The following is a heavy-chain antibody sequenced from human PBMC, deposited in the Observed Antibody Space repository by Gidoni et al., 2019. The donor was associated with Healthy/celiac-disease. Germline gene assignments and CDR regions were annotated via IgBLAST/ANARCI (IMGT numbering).Heavy chain of an antibody. D-gene: IGHD6-13*01. CDR1: GFTFSSYD. CDR2: IGTAGDT. V-gene: IGHV3-13*01. J-gene: IGHJ2*01. Sequence: EVQLVESGGGLVQPGGSLRLSCAASGFTFSSYDMHWVRQATGKGLEWVSAIGTAGDTYYPGSVKGRFTISRENAKNSLYLQMNSLRAGDTAVYYCARPSLTPVYSSSWYHEDWYFDLWGRGTLVTVSS. CDR3: ARPSLTPVYSSSWYHEDWYFDL.